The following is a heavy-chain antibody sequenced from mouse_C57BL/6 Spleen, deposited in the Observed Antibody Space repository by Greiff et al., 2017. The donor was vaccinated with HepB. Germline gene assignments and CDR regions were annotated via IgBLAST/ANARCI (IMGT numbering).Heavy chain of an antibody. CDR1: GYTFTSYW. CDR3: ARTPLRYSEPHYYAMDY. J-gene: IGHJ4*01. CDR2: IDPSDSYT. V-gene: IGHV1-69*01. D-gene: IGHD2-12*01. Sequence: QVQLQQPGAELVMPGASVKLSCKASGYTFTSYWMHWVKQRPGQGLEWIGEIDPSDSYTNYNQKFKGKSTLTVDKSSSTAYMQLSSLTSEDSAVYYCARTPLRYSEPHYYAMDYWGQGTTVTVSS.